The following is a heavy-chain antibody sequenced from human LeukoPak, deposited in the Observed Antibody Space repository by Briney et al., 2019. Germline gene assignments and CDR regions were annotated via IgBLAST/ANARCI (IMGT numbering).Heavy chain of an antibody. J-gene: IGHJ4*02. Sequence: SVKVSCKASRGTFSSYAISWVRQAPGQGLEWMGRIIPIFGTANYAQKFQGRVTITTDESTSTAYMELSSLRSEDTAVYYCARDEGGGPFDYWGQGTLVTVSS. CDR2: IIPIFGTA. V-gene: IGHV1-69*05. D-gene: IGHD2-15*01. CDR3: ARDEGGGPFDY. CDR1: RGTFSSYA.